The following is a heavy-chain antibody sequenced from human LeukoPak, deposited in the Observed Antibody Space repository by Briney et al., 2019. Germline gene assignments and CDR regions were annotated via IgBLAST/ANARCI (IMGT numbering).Heavy chain of an antibody. CDR3: ARHGGIRIAQAVNSPPSDP. J-gene: IGHJ5*02. D-gene: IGHD3-16*01. CDR1: GGSISSSNW. V-gene: IGHV4-4*02. Sequence: SETLSLTCAVSGGSISSSNWWNWVRQPPGKGLEWIGEIYHSGSTNYNPSLKSRVTISVDTSKNQFSLKLSSVTAADTAVYYCARHGGIRIAQAVNSPPSDPWGQGTLVTVSS. CDR2: IYHSGST.